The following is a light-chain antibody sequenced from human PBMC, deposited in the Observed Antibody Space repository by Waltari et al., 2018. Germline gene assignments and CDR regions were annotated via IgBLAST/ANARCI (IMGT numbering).Light chain of an antibody. J-gene: IGKJ4*01. Sequence: DIQMTQSHSSLSASVGDRVTITCRASQSISGYLNWYQQKPGKAPKVLIYATSRLQSGVPSRFSGSGSGTDFTLTISSLQPEDFATYYCQQSYRTPPLTFGGGTKVEIK. CDR1: QSISGY. CDR2: ATS. CDR3: QQSYRTPPLT. V-gene: IGKV1-39*01.